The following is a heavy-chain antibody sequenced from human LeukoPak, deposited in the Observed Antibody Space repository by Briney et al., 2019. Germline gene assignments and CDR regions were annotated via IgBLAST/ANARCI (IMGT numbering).Heavy chain of an antibody. D-gene: IGHD6-13*01. CDR2: VNAGNGNT. CDR3: ARDPIGSRWPYYFDY. V-gene: IGHV1-3*01. CDR1: GYTFTTYA. J-gene: IGHJ4*02. Sequence: ASVKVSCKASGYTFTTYAMHWVRQAPGQRLEWMGWVNAGNGNTKYSQKFQARVTITRDTSASTAYMELSSLRSEDTAVYYCARDPIGSRWPYYFDYWGQGTLVTVSS.